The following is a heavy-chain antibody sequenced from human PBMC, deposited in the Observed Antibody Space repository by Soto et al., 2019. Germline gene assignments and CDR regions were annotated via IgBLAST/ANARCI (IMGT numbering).Heavy chain of an antibody. V-gene: IGHV5-51*01. CDR3: ARMYYDFWSGYSTHYFDS. J-gene: IGHJ4*02. Sequence: PGESLKISCKGSGYSFTNYWIAWVRQMPGKGLEWMGSIYPGDSDTRYSPSFQGQVTISADKSISSAYLQWNTLKASDTAIYYCARMYYDFWSGYSTHYFDSWGQGTLVTVSS. CDR2: IYPGDSDT. D-gene: IGHD3-3*01. CDR1: GYSFTNYW.